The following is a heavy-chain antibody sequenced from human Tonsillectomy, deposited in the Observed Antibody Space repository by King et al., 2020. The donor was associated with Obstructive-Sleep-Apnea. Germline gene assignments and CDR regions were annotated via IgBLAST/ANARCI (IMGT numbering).Heavy chain of an antibody. CDR3: ARALVRENIGGWFNPFDF. CDR1: GFTFSSYS. J-gene: IGHJ4*01. V-gene: IGHV3-48*04. CDR2: ISSSSSTI. D-gene: IGHD6-19*01. Sequence: EVQLVESGGGLVQPGGSLRLSCAASGFTFSSYSMNWVRQAPGKGLEWISYISSSSSTIYYSDSVKGRFTISRDNAKNSLYLQMDSLRAEDTAVYYCARALVRENIGGWFNPFDFWGQGALVTVSS.